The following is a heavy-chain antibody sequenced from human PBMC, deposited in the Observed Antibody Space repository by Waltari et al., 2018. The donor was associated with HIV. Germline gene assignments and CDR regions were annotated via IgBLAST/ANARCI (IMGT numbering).Heavy chain of an antibody. J-gene: IGHJ4*02. CDR2: MYNSGTT. D-gene: IGHD2-2*01. CDR3: ARRGDGFNQHARLDH. V-gene: IGHV4-39*01. Sequence: QLHLQASGPGLVKPSETLALTCTVPGGSITRNDFYWAWIRQPPGKGLEWIGLMYNSGTTDYNPSLKSRVSMSRDTSKNRFSLRLHSVTAADTAIYYCARRGDGFNQHARLDHWGPGTLVTVSS. CDR1: GGSITRNDFY.